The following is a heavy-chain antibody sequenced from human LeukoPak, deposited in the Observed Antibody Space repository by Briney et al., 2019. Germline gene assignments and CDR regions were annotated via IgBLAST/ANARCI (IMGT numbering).Heavy chain of an antibody. J-gene: IGHJ6*03. CDR2: ISGGGDTT. Sequence: GGSLRLSCAASGFTFNNYAMSWVRQAPGRGLEWVSTISGGGDTTYYAASVKGRFTISRDTSQNTLFLQLNSLRVEDTAIYYCAKDAGDGGYYYYMDVWGKGTPVTVSS. CDR3: AKDAGDGGYYYYMDV. V-gene: IGHV3-23*01. CDR1: GFTFNNYA. D-gene: IGHD3-16*01.